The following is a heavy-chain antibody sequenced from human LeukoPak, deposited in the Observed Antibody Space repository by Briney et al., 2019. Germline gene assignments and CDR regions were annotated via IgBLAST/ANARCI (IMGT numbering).Heavy chain of an antibody. CDR2: ISSSSIYI. J-gene: IGHJ3*02. D-gene: IGHD2-15*01. CDR3: AKGFPVVVVAAPGAFDI. V-gene: IGHV3-21*01. CDR1: GFTFSNYR. Sequence: GGSLRLSCAASGFTFSNYRMNWVRQAPGKGLEWVSSISSSSIYIYYADSLKGRFTISRDNAKNSLYLQMNSLRAEDTAVYYCAKGFPVVVVAAPGAFDIWGQGTMVTVSS.